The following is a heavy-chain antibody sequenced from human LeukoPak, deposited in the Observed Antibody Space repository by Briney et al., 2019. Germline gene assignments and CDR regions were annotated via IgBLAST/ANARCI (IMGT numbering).Heavy chain of an antibody. J-gene: IGHJ4*02. Sequence: GGSLRLSCAASGSPFSSYGLNWVRQAPGKGLEWVSAISVSGGNTYYADSVKGRFTISRDNSKNTLYLQMNTLRAEDTAVYYCAKRLNRDSGPFDYWGQGTLVTVSS. CDR1: GSPFSSYG. CDR3: AKRLNRDSGPFDY. D-gene: IGHD4-17*01. V-gene: IGHV3-23*01. CDR2: ISVSGGNT.